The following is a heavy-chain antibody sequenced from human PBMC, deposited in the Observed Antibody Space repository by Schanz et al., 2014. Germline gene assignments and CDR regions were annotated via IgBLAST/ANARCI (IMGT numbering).Heavy chain of an antibody. J-gene: IGHJ4*02. V-gene: IGHV3-30-3*01. Sequence: QVHLVESGGGVVQPGRSLRLSCAASGFTFHTYDMHWVRQAPGKGLEWVAQISHDGHRDFYADSVKGRFTISRDNAKNSLFLQMNSLRAEDTAVYYCAKAGSGWSTAGYYYWGQGTLVAVSS. D-gene: IGHD6-19*01. CDR2: ISHDGHRD. CDR3: AKAGSGWSTAGYYY. CDR1: GFTFHTYD.